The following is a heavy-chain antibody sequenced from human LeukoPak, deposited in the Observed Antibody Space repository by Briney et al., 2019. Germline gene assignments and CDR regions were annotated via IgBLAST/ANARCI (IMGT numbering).Heavy chain of an antibody. CDR1: GFTFSSYS. D-gene: IGHD6-19*01. CDR2: ISSSSSYI. CDR3: ARDGVQQWLVPLDAFDI. Sequence: GGSLRLSCAASGFTFSSYSMNWVRQAPGKGLEGVSSISSSSSYIYYADSVKGRFTISRDNAKNSLYLQMNSLRAEDTAVYYCARDGVQQWLVPLDAFDIWGQGTMVTVSS. J-gene: IGHJ3*02. V-gene: IGHV3-21*01.